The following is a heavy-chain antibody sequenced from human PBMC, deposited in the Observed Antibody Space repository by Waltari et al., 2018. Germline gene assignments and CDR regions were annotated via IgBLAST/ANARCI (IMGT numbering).Heavy chain of an antibody. CDR2: YSGK. J-gene: IGHJ4*02. CDR1: GDSISSYY. V-gene: IGHV4-59*01. Sequence: QVQLQESGPGLVKPSETLSLTCTVFGDSISSYYWSWIRQPPGKGLEWIGYSGKKYNPSPKSRVTMSLDTSKNQFSLKLSSVTAADTAVYYCARSYTVTTSPIAGYWGQGTLVTVSS. CDR3: ARSYTVTTSPIAGY. D-gene: IGHD4-17*01.